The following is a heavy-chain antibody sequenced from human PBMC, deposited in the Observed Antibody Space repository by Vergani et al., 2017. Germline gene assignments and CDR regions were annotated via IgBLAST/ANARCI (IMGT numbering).Heavy chain of an antibody. Sequence: QVQLVQSGAEVKKPGSSVKVSCKASGGTFSSYAISWVRQAPGQGLEWMGGIIPIFGTANYAQKFQGRVTITADESTSTAYMELSSLRYEDTAVYYCARRAYYDILTGYDWFDPWGQGTLVTVSS. D-gene: IGHD3-9*01. CDR2: IIPIFGTA. CDR1: GGTFSSYA. V-gene: IGHV1-69*12. CDR3: ARRAYYDILTGYDWFDP. J-gene: IGHJ5*02.